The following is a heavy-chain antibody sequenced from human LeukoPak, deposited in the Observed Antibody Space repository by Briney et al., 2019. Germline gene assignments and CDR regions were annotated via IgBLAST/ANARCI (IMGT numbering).Heavy chain of an antibody. D-gene: IGHD5-18*01. J-gene: IGHJ4*02. CDR3: ARDTGGGYSCYDC. V-gene: IGHV3-7*01. Sequence: GGSLRLSCAASGFTFSSYWMTWIRQAPGKRLEWVANIKQDGSEKYYVASVKGRFTISRDNAKNSLYLQMNSLRAEDTAVYYCARDTGGGYSCYDCWGQGTLVTVSS. CDR1: GFTFSSYW. CDR2: IKQDGSEK.